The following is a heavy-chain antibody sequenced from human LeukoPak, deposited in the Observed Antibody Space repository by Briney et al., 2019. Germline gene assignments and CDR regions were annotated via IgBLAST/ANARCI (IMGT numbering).Heavy chain of an antibody. Sequence: SETLSLTCTVSGGSISSYYWSWIRQPPGKGLDWLGYIYYSGSTNYNPSLKSRVTISVDTSKNQFSLKLSSVTAADTAVYYCALGSVPATYYYYYMDVWGKGTTVTVSS. V-gene: IGHV4-59*01. CDR3: ALGSVPATYYYYYMDV. CDR1: GGSISSYY. CDR2: IYYSGST. D-gene: IGHD2-2*01. J-gene: IGHJ6*03.